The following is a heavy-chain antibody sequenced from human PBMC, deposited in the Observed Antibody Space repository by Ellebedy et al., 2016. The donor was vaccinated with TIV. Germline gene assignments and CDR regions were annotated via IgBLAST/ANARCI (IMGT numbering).Heavy chain of an antibody. CDR2: IYYSGST. CDR3: ARLYWVRGEQGGYYFDY. V-gene: IGHV4-59*01. CDR1: AGSMSSYY. D-gene: IGHD3-10*01. J-gene: IGHJ4*02. Sequence: PSETLSLTCTVSAGSMSSYYWSWIRLPPGKGLEWIGNIYYSGSTNYNPSLTSRVTISVDTSKNQFSLKLGSVTAADTAVYYCARLYWVRGEQGGYYFDYWGQGTLVTVSS.